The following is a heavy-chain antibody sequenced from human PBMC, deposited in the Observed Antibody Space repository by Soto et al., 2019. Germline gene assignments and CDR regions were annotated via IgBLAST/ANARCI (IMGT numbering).Heavy chain of an antibody. Sequence: QLQLQESGPGLVKPSETLSLTCTVSGGSISSSSYYWGWIRQPPGKGLEWIGSIYYSWSTYYNPSLKSRVTICVDTSKNQFSLKLSSVAAADTAVYYCARHGAYSYGYSTIEYWFDPWGQGTLVTVSS. CDR1: GGSISSSSYY. D-gene: IGHD5-18*01. CDR2: IYYSWST. J-gene: IGHJ5*01. CDR3: ARHGAYSYGYSTIEYWFDP. V-gene: IGHV4-39*01.